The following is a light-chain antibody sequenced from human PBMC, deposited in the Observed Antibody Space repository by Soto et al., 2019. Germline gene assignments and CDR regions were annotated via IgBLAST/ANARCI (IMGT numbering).Light chain of an antibody. Sequence: DIQMTQSPSSLSASIGDRVTITCQASQDINNYLNWYQQRPGKAPNLLIYDASILERGVPSRFSGSGSGKYFTFTISSLQPEDIATYYCQQYDSPPFSFGPGTKVDI. J-gene: IGKJ3*01. V-gene: IGKV1-33*01. CDR2: DAS. CDR1: QDINNY. CDR3: QQYDSPPFS.